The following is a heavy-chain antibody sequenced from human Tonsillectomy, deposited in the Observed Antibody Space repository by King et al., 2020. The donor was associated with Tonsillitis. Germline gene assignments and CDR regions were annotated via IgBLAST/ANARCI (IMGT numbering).Heavy chain of an antibody. Sequence: VQLVESGGGLVQPGGSLRLSCAASGFTFRSYGMSWVRQAPGKGLECVSSIIGCGVYTYYADAVKGRFTISRDNSKNTLYLQMNSLRAEDTAVYYCAKETGTPYYSYGMDVWGQGTTVTVSS. D-gene: IGHD1/OR15-1a*01. CDR3: AKETGTPYYSYGMDV. V-gene: IGHV3-23*04. CDR2: IIGCGVYT. CDR1: GFTFRSYG. J-gene: IGHJ6*02.